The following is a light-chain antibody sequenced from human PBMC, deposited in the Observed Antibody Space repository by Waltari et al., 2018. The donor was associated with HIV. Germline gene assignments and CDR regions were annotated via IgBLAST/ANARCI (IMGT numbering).Light chain of an antibody. V-gene: IGLV3-19*01. CDR3: AGWDRSGVYIL. J-gene: IGLJ2*01. CDR1: SLRKYY. Sequence: SSELTQDPAVSVALGQTVKIACLGDSLRKYYASWYRLRPGQAPQLLVYGKNSRPSGIPDRFSAASSVNRAFLPITGARAEDEADYYCAGWDRSGVYILFGGGTSLTGL. CDR2: GKN.